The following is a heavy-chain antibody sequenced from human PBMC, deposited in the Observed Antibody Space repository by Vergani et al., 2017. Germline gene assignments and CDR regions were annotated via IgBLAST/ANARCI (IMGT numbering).Heavy chain of an antibody. CDR2: IYYSGST. D-gene: IGHD2-8*01. CDR3: ARMSCTNGVCPHYYYYGMDV. CDR1: GGSISSSSYY. V-gene: IGHV4-39*07. Sequence: QLQLQESGPGLVKPSETLSLTCTVSGGSISSSSYYWGWIRQPPGKGLEWIGSIYYSGSTYYNPSLKSRVTISVDTSKNQFSLKLSSVTAADTAVYYCARMSCTNGVCPHYYYYGMDVWGQGTTVTVSS. J-gene: IGHJ6*02.